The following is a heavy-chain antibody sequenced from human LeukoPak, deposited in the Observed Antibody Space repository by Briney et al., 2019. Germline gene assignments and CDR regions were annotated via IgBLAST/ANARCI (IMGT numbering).Heavy chain of an antibody. D-gene: IGHD3-9*01. V-gene: IGHV3-20*04. Sequence: TGGSLRLSCAASGFTFDDYGMSWVPQAPGKGLEWVSGINWNGGSTGYADSVKGRFTISRDNAKNSLYLQKNSLRAEDTALYYCARDKGARYFDWLDGDYFDYWGQGTLVTVSS. CDR2: INWNGGST. J-gene: IGHJ4*02. CDR1: GFTFDDYG. CDR3: ARDKGARYFDWLDGDYFDY.